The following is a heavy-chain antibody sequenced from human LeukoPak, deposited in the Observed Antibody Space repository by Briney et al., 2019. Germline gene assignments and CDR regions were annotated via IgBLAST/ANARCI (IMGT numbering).Heavy chain of an antibody. CDR3: AKGKLYYYGSGSYLDV. CDR1: GFTFSSYA. V-gene: IGHV3-23*01. CDR2: ISGSGGST. Sequence: GGSLRLSCAASGFTFSSYAMSWVRQAPGKGLEWVSAISGSGGSTYYADSVKGRFTISRDNSKNTLYLQMNSLRAEDTAVYYCAKGKLYYYGSGSYLDVWGQGTTVTVSS. J-gene: IGHJ6*02. D-gene: IGHD3-10*01.